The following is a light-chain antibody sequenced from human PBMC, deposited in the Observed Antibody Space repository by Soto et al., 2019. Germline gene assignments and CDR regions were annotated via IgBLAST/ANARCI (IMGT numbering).Light chain of an antibody. V-gene: IGKV3-20*01. J-gene: IGKJ1*01. CDR1: QSVSKNY. Sequence: ESVLTQSAGTMSLSPVERITVCGRASQSVSKNYLAWYQQKPGQAPRLLIYGASNRATGIPARFSGSGSGTDFTLTISRLEPEDFAVYYCQQYGRSGTFGQGTKVDI. CDR3: QQYGRSGT. CDR2: GAS.